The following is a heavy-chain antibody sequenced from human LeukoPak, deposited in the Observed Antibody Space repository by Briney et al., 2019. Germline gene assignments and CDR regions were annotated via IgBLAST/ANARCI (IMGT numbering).Heavy chain of an antibody. J-gene: IGHJ4*02. D-gene: IGHD4-17*01. CDR1: GFIFSSYA. CDR3: AKALLVNTVTNYFDY. V-gene: IGHV3-23*01. CDR2: ISRSGDST. Sequence: PGGSLRLSCAASGFIFSSYAMSWVRQAPGKGLEWVSAISRSGDSTYYADSVKGRFTISRDNSKSTLYLQMNSLRAEDTAIYYCAKALLVNTVTNYFDYWGQGTLVTVSS.